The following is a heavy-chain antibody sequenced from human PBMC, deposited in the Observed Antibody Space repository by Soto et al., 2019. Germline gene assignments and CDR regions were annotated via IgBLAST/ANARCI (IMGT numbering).Heavy chain of an antibody. CDR1: GGTFSSYA. CDR2: IIPIFGTA. Sequence: QVQLVQSGAEVKKPGSSVKVSCKASGGTFSSYAISWVRQAPGQGLEWMGGIIPIFGTANYAQKFQGRVTITADQSTSTAYMELRRLSSEDTAVDYWARVSGKVVSLPLDYWGQGPLVSVSS. V-gene: IGHV1-69*01. CDR3: ARVSGKVVSLPLDY. D-gene: IGHD3-3*01. J-gene: IGHJ4*02.